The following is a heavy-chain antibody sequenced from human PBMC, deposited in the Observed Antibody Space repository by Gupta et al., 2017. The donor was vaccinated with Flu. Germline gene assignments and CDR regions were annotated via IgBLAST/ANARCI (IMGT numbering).Heavy chain of an antibody. CDR2: ISSSGSTI. D-gene: IGHD2-2*02. J-gene: IGHJ6*03. Sequence: GLEWVSYISSSGSTIYYADSVKGRFTISRDNAKNSLYLQMNSLRAEDTAIYFCARDCSSTSCYMGYYYYMDVWGKGTTVTVSS. CDR3: ARDCSSTSCYMGYYYYMDV. V-gene: IGHV3-11*04.